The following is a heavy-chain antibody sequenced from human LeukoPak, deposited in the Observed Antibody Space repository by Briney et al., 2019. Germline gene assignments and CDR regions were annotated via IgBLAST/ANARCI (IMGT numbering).Heavy chain of an antibody. D-gene: IGHD3-22*01. J-gene: IGHJ5*02. Sequence: PSETLSLTCTVSGGSISSYYWSWIRQPPGKGLEWIGYIYYSGSTNYNPSLKSRVTISVDTSKNQFSLKLSSVTAADTAVCYCARHGLGYYYDSSGPSDWFDPWGQGTLVTVSS. V-gene: IGHV4-59*08. CDR1: GGSISSYY. CDR3: ARHGLGYYYDSSGPSDWFDP. CDR2: IYYSGST.